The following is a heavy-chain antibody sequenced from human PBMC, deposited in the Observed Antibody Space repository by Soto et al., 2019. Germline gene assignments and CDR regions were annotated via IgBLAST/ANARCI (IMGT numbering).Heavy chain of an antibody. D-gene: IGHD3-22*01. CDR1: GDTLNTFINYG. CDR2: IIPVFGTA. Sequence: SVKVSCKASGDTLNTFINYGITWVRQATGQGLEWMGGIIPVFGTAHYAQKFQGRVTISADESTRTAYMELSSMRSEETAVYYCARGAATKIVVVMYDAFAIWGQGTMVTVSS. V-gene: IGHV1-69*13. CDR3: ARGAATKIVVVMYDAFAI. J-gene: IGHJ3*02.